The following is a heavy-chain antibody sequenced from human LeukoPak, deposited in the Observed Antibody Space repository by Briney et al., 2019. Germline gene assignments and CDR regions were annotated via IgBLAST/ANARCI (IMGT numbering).Heavy chain of an antibody. CDR2: ISSSGSTI. J-gene: IGHJ4*02. D-gene: IGHD6-13*01. V-gene: IGHV3-11*01. CDR1: GFTFSDYY. Sequence: GGSLRLSCAASGFTFSDYYVSWIRQAPGKGLEWVSYISSSGSTISYADSVKGRFTISRDNAKNSLYLQMNSLRAEDTAIYYCARERGITNSWYTDYWGQGTLVTVSS. CDR3: ARERGITNSWYTDY.